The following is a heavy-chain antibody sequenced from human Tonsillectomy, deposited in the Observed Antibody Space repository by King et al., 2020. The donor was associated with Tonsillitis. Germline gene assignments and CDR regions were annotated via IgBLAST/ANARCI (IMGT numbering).Heavy chain of an antibody. CDR2: MNPSTGET. Sequence: VQLVESGAEVKKPGASVKVSCKASGYTFTTYDINWVRQGPGQGLEWMGWMNPSTGETDYAQKFQGRVAMTRNTSISTAYMELRSLKSEDKAVYYCAGGVDFWGQGTLVTVSS. J-gene: IGHJ4*02. CDR3: AGGVDF. CDR1: GYTFTTYD. V-gene: IGHV1-8*02.